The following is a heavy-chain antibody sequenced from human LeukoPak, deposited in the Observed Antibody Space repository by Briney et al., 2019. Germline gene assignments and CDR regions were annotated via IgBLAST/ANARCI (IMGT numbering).Heavy chain of an antibody. CDR3: AKCNDFWSGYLLY. CDR2: ISGSGGST. V-gene: IGHV3-23*01. CDR1: GFTFSSYA. D-gene: IGHD3-3*01. J-gene: IGHJ4*02. Sequence: AGGSLRLSCAASGFTFSSYAMSWVRQASGKGLEWVSAISGSGGSTYYADSVKGRFTISRDNSKNTLYLQMNSLRAEDTAVYYCAKCNDFWSGYLLYWGQGTLVTASS.